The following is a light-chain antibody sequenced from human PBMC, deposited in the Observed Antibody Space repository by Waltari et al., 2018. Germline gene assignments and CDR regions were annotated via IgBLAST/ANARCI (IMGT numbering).Light chain of an antibody. CDR2: FAS. CDR1: QDINNS. V-gene: IGKV1-NL1*01. J-gene: IGKJ1*01. CDR3: QQLYSTPRT. Sequence: DIQMTQSPSSLSASVGDRVTVTCRASQDINNSLAWYQQKPGQAPKLLLHFASTLESGVPSRFSGGGSGTEYTLTISSLQPEDFAIYFCQQLYSTPRTFGQGTKVDIK.